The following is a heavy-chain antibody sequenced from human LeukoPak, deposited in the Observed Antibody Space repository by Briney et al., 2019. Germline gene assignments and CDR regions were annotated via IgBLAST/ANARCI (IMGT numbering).Heavy chain of an antibody. V-gene: IGHV3-30-3*01. Sequence: GGSLRLSCAASGFTFTNYDVHWVRQAPGKGLEWVAVISYDGSNKYYADSVKGRFTISRDNSKNTLYLQMNSLRSEDTAVYYCARSNWGTDYWGQGTQVTVSS. J-gene: IGHJ4*02. CDR2: ISYDGSNK. D-gene: IGHD7-27*01. CDR3: ARSNWGTDY. CDR1: GFTFTNYD.